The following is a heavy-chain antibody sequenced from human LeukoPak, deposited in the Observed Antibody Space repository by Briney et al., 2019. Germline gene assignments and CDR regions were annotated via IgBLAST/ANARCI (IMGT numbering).Heavy chain of an antibody. Sequence: PGGSLRLSCAAPRYTFSSYGMHWVRQAPGKGLEWVAVIWYDGSNKYYADSVKGRFTISRDNSKNTLYLQMNSLRAEDTAVYYCARDGALDHWGQGTLVTVSS. J-gene: IGHJ4*02. V-gene: IGHV3-33*08. CDR1: RYTFSSYG. D-gene: IGHD3-16*01. CDR3: ARDGALDH. CDR2: IWYDGSNK.